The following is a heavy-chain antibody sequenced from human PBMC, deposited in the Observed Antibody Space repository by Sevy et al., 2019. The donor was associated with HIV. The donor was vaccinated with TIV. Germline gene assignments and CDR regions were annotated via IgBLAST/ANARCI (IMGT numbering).Heavy chain of an antibody. Sequence: GESLKISCAASGFTFSSYAMSWVRQAPGKGLEWVSAISGSGGSTYYADSVKGRFTISRDNSKNTLYLQMNSLRAEDTAVYYCATSQAYYYDSSGYPDAFDIWGQGTMVTVSS. CDR3: ATSQAYYYDSSGYPDAFDI. V-gene: IGHV3-23*01. J-gene: IGHJ3*02. CDR1: GFTFSSYA. CDR2: ISGSGGST. D-gene: IGHD3-22*01.